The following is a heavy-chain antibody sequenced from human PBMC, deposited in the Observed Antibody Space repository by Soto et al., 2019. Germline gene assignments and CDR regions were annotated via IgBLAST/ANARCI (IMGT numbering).Heavy chain of an antibody. Sequence: PSETLSLTCAVYGGSFSGYYWSWIRQPPGKGLEWIGEINHSGSTNYNPSLKSRVTISVDTSKNQFSLKLSSVTAADTAVYYCARGSRDTAMGFHFYYWGKGPLVTVS. J-gene: IGHJ4*02. V-gene: IGHV4-34*01. CDR2: INHSGST. CDR3: ARGSRDTAMGFHFYY. CDR1: GGSFSGYY. D-gene: IGHD5-18*01.